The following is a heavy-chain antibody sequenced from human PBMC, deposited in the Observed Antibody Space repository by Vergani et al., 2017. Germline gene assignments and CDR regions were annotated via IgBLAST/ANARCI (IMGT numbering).Heavy chain of an antibody. CDR2: IYPGDSET. CDR3: ARRSNSGSYEDY. CDR1: GYSFITYW. V-gene: IGHV5-51*03. Sequence: EVQLVQSGAEVKKPGESLKISCKGSGYSFITYWIGWVRQKPGKGLEWMGIIYPGDSETKYSPSFQGQVIISADKSISTAYLQWSSLRASDTAMYYCARRSNSGSYEDYWGQGTLVTVSS. D-gene: IGHD3-10*01. J-gene: IGHJ4*02.